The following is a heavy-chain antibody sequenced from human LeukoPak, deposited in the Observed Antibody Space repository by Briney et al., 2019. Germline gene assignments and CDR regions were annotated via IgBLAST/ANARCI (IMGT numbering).Heavy chain of an antibody. CDR1: GGTFSSYA. D-gene: IGHD5-12*01. CDR2: IIPIFGTA. V-gene: IGHV1-69*13. CDR3: ATGGQVATISGYFDY. Sequence: SVKVSCKASGGTFSSYAISWVRQAPGQGLEWMGGIIPIFGTANYAQKFQGRVTITADESTSTAYMELSSLRSEDTAVYYCATGGQVATISGYFDYWGQGTLVTVSS. J-gene: IGHJ4*02.